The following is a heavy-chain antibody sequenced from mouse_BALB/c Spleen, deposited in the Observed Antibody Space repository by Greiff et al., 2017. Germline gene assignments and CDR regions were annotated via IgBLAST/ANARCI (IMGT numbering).Heavy chain of an antibody. V-gene: IGHV1-55*01. J-gene: IGHJ3*01. Sequence: QVQLQQSGAELVKPGTSVKLSCKASGYNFTSYWINWVKLRPGQGLEWIGDIYPGSGSTNYNEKFKSKATLTVDTSSSTAYMQLSSLASEDSALYYCARGYGSSYWGQGTLVTVSA. CDR3: ARGYGSSY. CDR2: IYPGSGST. D-gene: IGHD1-1*01. CDR1: GYNFTSYW.